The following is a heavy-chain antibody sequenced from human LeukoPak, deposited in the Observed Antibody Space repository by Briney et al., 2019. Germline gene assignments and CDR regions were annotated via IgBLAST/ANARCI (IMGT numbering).Heavy chain of an antibody. D-gene: IGHD2-2*01. CDR2: IYYSGST. CDR3: ARVAVVVPAAVLRTRFDP. J-gene: IGHJ5*02. V-gene: IGHV4-30-4*08. CDR1: GGSISGGDYY. Sequence: PSETLSLTCTVSGGSISGGDYYWSWIRQPPGKGLEWIGYIYYSGSTYYNPSLKSRVTISVDTSMNQFSLKLSSVTAADTAVCYCARVAVVVPAAVLRTRFDPWGQGTLVTVSS.